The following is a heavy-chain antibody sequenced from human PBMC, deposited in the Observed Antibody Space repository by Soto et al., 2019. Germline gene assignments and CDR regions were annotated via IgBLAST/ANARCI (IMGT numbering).Heavy chain of an antibody. V-gene: IGHV4-39*01. J-gene: IGHJ6*02. CDR1: GGSISSSSYY. CDR3: WYSDVLSGYGMDV. Sequence: PSETLSLTCTVSGGSISSSSYYWGWIRQPPGKGLEWIGSIYYSGSTYYNPSLKSRVTISVDTSKNQFSLKLSSVTAADTALYYCWYSDVLSGYGMDVWGQGTTVT. D-gene: IGHD3-3*01. CDR2: IYYSGST.